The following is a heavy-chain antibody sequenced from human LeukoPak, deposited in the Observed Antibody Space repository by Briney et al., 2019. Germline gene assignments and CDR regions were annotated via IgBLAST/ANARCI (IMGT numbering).Heavy chain of an antibody. CDR3: ARGRMYYDLLTGFQCDAFDI. V-gene: IGHV4-39*07. CDR1: GGSISSSSYY. D-gene: IGHD3-9*01. Sequence: PSETLSLTCTVSGGSISSSSYYWGWIRQPPGKGLEWIGSIYYSGSTYYNPSLKSRVTISVDTSKNQLSLKLSSVTAADTAVYYCARGRMYYDLLTGFQCDAFDIWGQGTMVTVSS. CDR2: IYYSGST. J-gene: IGHJ3*02.